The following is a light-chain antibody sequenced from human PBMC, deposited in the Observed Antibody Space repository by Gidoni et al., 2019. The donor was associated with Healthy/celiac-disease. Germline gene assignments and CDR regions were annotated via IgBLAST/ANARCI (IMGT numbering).Light chain of an antibody. CDR3: SSYTSSSTARV. Sequence: QSALTQPASVSGSPGQSFTISCTGTSSDVGGYNYVSWYQQHPGKAPKLMIYDVSNRPSGVSKRFSGSKSGNAASLTISGLQAEEEADYYCSSYTSSSTARVFGGGTKLTVL. CDR2: DVS. V-gene: IGLV2-14*01. J-gene: IGLJ2*01. CDR1: SSDVGGYNY.